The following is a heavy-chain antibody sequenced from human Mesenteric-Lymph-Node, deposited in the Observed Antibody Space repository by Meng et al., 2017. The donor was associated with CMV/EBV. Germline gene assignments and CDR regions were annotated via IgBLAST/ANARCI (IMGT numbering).Heavy chain of an antibody. J-gene: IGHJ4*02. CDR1: GFSFSNYA. CDR3: ARDRYSNYSPCCDY. D-gene: IGHD4-11*01. V-gene: IGHV3-30-3*01. CDR2: ISYDGSNE. Sequence: GESLKISCAASGFSFSNYAMHWVRQAPGKGLEWVAVISYDGSNEKYEHSVKGRFTISRDNSENTLYLQMNSLGTEDTAVYYCARDRYSNYSPCCDYWGQGTVVTVSS.